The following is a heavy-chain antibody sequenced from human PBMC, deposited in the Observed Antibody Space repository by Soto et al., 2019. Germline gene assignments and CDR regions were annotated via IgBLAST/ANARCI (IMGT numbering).Heavy chain of an antibody. CDR1: GGSISSYY. D-gene: IGHD3-22*01. CDR3: ARRLYYDSSGFEGGGMDV. V-gene: IGHV4-59*08. CDR2: IYYSGST. Sequence: SETLSLTCTVSGGSISSYYWSWIRQSPGKGLEWIGYIYYSGSTNYNPSLKSRVTISVDTSKNQFSLKLSSVTAADTAVYYCARRLYYDSSGFEGGGMDVWGQGTTVT. J-gene: IGHJ6*02.